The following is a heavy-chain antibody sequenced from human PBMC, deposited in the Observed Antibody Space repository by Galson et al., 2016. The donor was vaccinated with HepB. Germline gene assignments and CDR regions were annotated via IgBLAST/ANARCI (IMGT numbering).Heavy chain of an antibody. CDR3: ARETNGEYDDWFGP. J-gene: IGHJ5*02. CDR1: GGSISSFY. Sequence: SETLSLTCTVSGGSISSFYWSWIRQPPGKGLEWIGNINYSGKTHYNPSLRSRPTISVDTSKNQLSLTLGSVTAADTAVYYCARETNGEYDDWFGPWGRGTQVIVSS. CDR2: INYSGKT. V-gene: IGHV4-59*01. D-gene: IGHD4-17*01.